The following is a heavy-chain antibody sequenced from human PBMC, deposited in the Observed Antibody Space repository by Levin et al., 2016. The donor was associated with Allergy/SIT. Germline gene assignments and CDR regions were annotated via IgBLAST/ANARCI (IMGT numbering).Heavy chain of an antibody. CDR2: LSASGESP. CDR3: AKDDRRGVANDAFDI. J-gene: IGHJ3*02. D-gene: IGHD3-10*01. CDR1: GFTFSNYA. Sequence: GGSLRLSCAASGFTFSNYAMSWVRQAPGKGLEWVSGLSASGESPYYADPVKGRFTISRDNSKNTLYLQMNDLRAADTAVYYCAKDDRRGVANDAFDIWGQGTMVTVSS. V-gene: IGHV3-23*01.